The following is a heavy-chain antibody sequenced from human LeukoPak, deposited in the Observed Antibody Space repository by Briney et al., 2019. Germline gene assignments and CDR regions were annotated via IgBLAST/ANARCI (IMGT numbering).Heavy chain of an antibody. CDR1: GGTFSGYA. J-gene: IGHJ5*02. D-gene: IGHD2-2*01. V-gene: IGHV1-69*05. Sequence: SVKVSCKASGGTFSGYAISWVRQAPGQGLEWMGGIIPIFGTANYAQKFQGRVTITTDESTSTAYMELSSLRSEDTAVYYCARDRRGYCSSTSCYGWFDPWGQGTLVTVSS. CDR3: ARDRRGYCSSTSCYGWFDP. CDR2: IIPIFGTA.